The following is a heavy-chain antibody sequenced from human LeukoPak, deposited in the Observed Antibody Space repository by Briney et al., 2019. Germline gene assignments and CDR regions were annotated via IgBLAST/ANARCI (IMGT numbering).Heavy chain of an antibody. CDR3: ATDPPLWFGELHP. V-gene: IGHV3-21*04. Sequence: GGSLRLSCAASGFTFSSYSMNWVRQAPGKGLEWVSSISSSSSYIYYADSVKGRFTISRDNAKNSLYLQMNSLRSEDTAVYYCATDPPLWFGELHPWGQGTLVTVSS. CDR1: GFTFSSYS. D-gene: IGHD3-10*01. J-gene: IGHJ5*02. CDR2: ISSSSSYI.